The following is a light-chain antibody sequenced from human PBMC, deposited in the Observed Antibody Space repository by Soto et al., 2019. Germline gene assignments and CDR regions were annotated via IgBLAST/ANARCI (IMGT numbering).Light chain of an antibody. J-gene: IGLJ2*01. CDR1: SGHSRYA. V-gene: IGLV4-69*01. CDR3: QTWGTGIRV. CDR2: LSSDGSH. Sequence: QSVLTQSPSASASLGASVKLTCTLSSGHSRYAIAWHQQQPEKGPRYLMKLSSDGSHSKGDGIPDRFSGSSSGAERYLTISSLQSEDEADYYCQTWGTGIRVFGGGTKVTVL.